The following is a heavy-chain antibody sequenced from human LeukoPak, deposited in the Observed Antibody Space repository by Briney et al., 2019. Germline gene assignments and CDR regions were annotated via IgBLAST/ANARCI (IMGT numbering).Heavy chain of an antibody. Sequence: SETLSLTCTVSGGSISSSSDYWGWIRQPPGEGLEWIGSIYYSGSTYYNPSLKSRVTISVDTSKNQFSLKLSSVTAADTVVYYCARGELYYYYMDVWGKGATVTVSS. V-gene: IGHV4-39*07. CDR2: IYYSGST. CDR3: ARGELYYYYMDV. D-gene: IGHD1-26*01. CDR1: GGSISSSSDY. J-gene: IGHJ6*03.